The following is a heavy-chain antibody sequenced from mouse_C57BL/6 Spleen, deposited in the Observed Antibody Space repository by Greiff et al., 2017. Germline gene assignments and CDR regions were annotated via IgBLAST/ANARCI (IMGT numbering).Heavy chain of an antibody. CDR3: AASYYCGSGPTGGFDV. CDR2: IDPEDGET. Sequence: VQLKESGAELVKPGASVKLSCTASGFNINDYYMHWVKQRTEQGLEWIGRIDPEDGETKYAPKFQGKATITADTSSNTAYLQLSSLTSVDTAVYYGAASYYCGSGPTGGFDVWGTGTTVTVSS. CDR1: GFNINDYY. V-gene: IGHV14-2*01. D-gene: IGHD1-1*01. J-gene: IGHJ1*03.